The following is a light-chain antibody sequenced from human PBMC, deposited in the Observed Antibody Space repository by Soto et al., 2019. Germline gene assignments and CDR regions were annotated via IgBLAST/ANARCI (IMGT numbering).Light chain of an antibody. V-gene: IGKV4-1*01. CDR1: QSVLYSSNKKNY. CDR3: QQSYSTPRT. Sequence: DIVMTQSPDSLAVSLGERATINCKSSQSVLYSSNKKNYLAWYQQKSGQSPKVLIYWASTRESGVPDRFSGSGSGTDFTLTISSLQAEDPAVYYCQQSYSTPRTFGQGTKVEIK. CDR2: WAS. J-gene: IGKJ1*01.